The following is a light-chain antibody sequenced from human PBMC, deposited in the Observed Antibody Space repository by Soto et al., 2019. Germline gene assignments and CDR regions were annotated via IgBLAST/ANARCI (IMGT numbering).Light chain of an antibody. Sequence: QSVLTQPASVSGSPGQSITISCTGTSSDVGGYNYVSWYQQHPGKAPQLMIYAVSNRPSGVSNRFSGSKSGNTASLTISGLQAEDEADYYCSSYTSSSTRVFGTGTKLTVL. CDR1: SSDVGGYNY. CDR2: AVS. V-gene: IGLV2-14*01. J-gene: IGLJ1*01. CDR3: SSYTSSSTRV.